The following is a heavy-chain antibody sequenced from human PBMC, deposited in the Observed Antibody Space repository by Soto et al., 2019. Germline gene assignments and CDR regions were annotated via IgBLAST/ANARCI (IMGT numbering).Heavy chain of an antibody. J-gene: IGHJ6*02. V-gene: IGHV4-34*01. CDR3: AIGSRITIFGVVIFNPYYYYRMDV. D-gene: IGHD3-3*01. CDR1: GGSFSGYY. Sequence: SATLSLTCAVYGGSFSGYYWSWIRQPPGKGLARIGGINHSGSTNYNPSLKSRVTISVDTSKNQFSLKLSSVTAADTAVYYCAIGSRITIFGVVIFNPYYYYRMDVWGQGTTVTASS. CDR2: INHSGST.